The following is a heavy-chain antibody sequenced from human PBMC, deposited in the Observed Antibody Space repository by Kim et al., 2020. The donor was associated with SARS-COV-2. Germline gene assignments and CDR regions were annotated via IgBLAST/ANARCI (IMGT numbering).Heavy chain of an antibody. Sequence: ASVKVSCKASGYTLTSYCLQGVRGAPGQSLEWMGWIDVANTNTHYSENFQGRVTISRDTSATTVYIELSSLRSEDTAVYYCARDGRSVDYYFDYWGQGTLVTVSS. CDR3: ARDGRSVDYYFDY. CDR1: GYTLTSYC. V-gene: IGHV1-3*01. J-gene: IGHJ4*02. CDR2: IDVANTNT.